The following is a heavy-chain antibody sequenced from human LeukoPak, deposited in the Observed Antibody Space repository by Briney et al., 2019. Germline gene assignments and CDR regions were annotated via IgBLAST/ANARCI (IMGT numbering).Heavy chain of an antibody. Sequence: SVKDSCKASGGTFSSYAIIWVRQAPGQGLEWMGGIIPIFGTANYAQKFQGRVTITTDESTSTAYMELSSLRSEDTAVYYCARVHGDYAFYYYYMDVWGKGTTVTVSS. D-gene: IGHD4-17*01. J-gene: IGHJ6*03. CDR3: ARVHGDYAFYYYYMDV. V-gene: IGHV1-69*05. CDR2: IIPIFGTA. CDR1: GGTFSSYA.